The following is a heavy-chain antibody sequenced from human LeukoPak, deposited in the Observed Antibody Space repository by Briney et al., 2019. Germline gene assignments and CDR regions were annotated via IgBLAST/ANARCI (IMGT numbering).Heavy chain of an antibody. CDR3: ATTLYCSGATCYSPELFHS. CDR1: GYSISSGYH. Sequence: SETLSLTCVVSGYSISSGYHWGWVRQTPGKGLEWIGSIYHSGKTYYNPSLKSRVTISVDTSMNQFSLKLSSVTAADTAVYYCATTLYCSGATCYSPELFHSWGQGTLVTVSS. V-gene: IGHV4-38-2*01. D-gene: IGHD2-15*01. J-gene: IGHJ4*02. CDR2: IYHSGKT.